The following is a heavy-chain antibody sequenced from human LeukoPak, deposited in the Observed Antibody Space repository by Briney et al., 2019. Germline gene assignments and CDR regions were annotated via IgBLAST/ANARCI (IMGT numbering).Heavy chain of an antibody. Sequence: PSETLSLTCTVSGGSISSGSYYWRWIRQPAGKGLEWIGRIYTSGSTNYNPSLKSRVTISVDTSKNQFSLKLSSVAAADTAVYYCARARGTFGGVIADYYYYYYMDVWGKGTTVTVSS. V-gene: IGHV4-61*02. D-gene: IGHD3-16*02. J-gene: IGHJ6*03. CDR1: GGSISSGSYY. CDR2: IYTSGST. CDR3: ARARGTFGGVIADYYYYYYMDV.